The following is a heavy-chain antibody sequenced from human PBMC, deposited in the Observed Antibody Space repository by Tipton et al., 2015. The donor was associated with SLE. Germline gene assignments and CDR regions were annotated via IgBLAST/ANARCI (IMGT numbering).Heavy chain of an antibody. CDR2: IYSGGST. V-gene: IGHV3-66*01. D-gene: IGHD5-18*01. CDR3: AREGYSYYYYGMDV. CDR1: GFTVSSNY. Sequence: SLRLSCAASGFTVSSNYMSWVRQAPGKGLEWVSVIYSGGSTYYADSVKGRFTISRDNSKNTLYLQMNSLRAEDTAVYYCAREGYSYYYYGMDVWDQGTAVAVSS. J-gene: IGHJ6*02.